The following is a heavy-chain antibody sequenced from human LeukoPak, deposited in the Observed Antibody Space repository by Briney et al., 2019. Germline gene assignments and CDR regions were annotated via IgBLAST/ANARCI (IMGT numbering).Heavy chain of an antibody. CDR3: ARVRLDRSERNLDAFEN. D-gene: IGHD1-14*01. CDR1: GFTVSSNY. J-gene: IGHJ3*02. Sequence: PGGSLRLSCAASGFTVSSNYMSWVRQAPGKGLEWVSNIYSGGSTYYADSVKGRFTISRDNSKNTVYLQMNSPRAGDTAVYFCARVRLDRSERNLDAFENWGQGTMVTVSS. V-gene: IGHV3-53*01. CDR2: IYSGGST.